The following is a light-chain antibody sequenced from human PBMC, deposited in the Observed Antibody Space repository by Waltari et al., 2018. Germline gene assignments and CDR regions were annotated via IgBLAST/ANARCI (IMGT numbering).Light chain of an antibody. Sequence: DIVMTQSPDSLAVSLGERATINCKSSQSVLYSSNNKNYLAWYQQKPRQPPKLLIYWASTRESGVPDRFSGSESGTDFTLTISSLQAEDVAVYYCHQYYSTPFTFGPGTKVDIK. J-gene: IGKJ3*01. CDR2: WAS. CDR3: HQYYSTPFT. CDR1: QSVLYSSNNKNY. V-gene: IGKV4-1*01.